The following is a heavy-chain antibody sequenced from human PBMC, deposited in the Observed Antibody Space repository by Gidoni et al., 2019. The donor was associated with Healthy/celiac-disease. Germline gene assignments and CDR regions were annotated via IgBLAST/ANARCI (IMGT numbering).Heavy chain of an antibody. Sequence: EVQLVESGGGLVKLGGSLRLSCAAPGFPFSSYSMNWVRQAPGKGLEWVSSISSSSSYIYYADSVKGRFTISRDNAKNSLYLQMNSLRAEDTAVYYCARGTYYYDSSGYYWGQGTLVTVSS. CDR3: ARGTYYYDSSGYY. CDR1: GFPFSSYS. D-gene: IGHD3-22*01. V-gene: IGHV3-21*01. CDR2: ISSSSSYI. J-gene: IGHJ4*02.